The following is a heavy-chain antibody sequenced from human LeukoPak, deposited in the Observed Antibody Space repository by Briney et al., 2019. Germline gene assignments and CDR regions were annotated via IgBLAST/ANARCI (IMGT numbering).Heavy chain of an antibody. CDR1: GFTFTSYS. CDR3: ARAHFWSGYMNPYYYYMDV. Sequence: GGSLRLSCAASGFTFTSYSMNWVCQAPGKGVEWVSSISSSSNYIPYAESVKGRLTISRDNAKNPLYLQMTSLRADVTAVYYCARAHFWSGYMNPYYYYMDVWGKGTTVTVSS. J-gene: IGHJ6*03. V-gene: IGHV3-21*01. D-gene: IGHD3-3*02. CDR2: ISSSSNYI.